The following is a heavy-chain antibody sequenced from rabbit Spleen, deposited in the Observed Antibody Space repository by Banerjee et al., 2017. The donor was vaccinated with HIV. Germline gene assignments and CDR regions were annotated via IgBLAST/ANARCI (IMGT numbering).Heavy chain of an antibody. V-gene: IGHV1S45*01. CDR1: GLYLSSRNW. J-gene: IGHJ4*01. CDR3: TRDAAGREDFNL. D-gene: IGHD4-2*01. Sequence: LVESGGDLVKQAASLTPPCKTSGLYLSSRNWICWVRQAPGKGLEWSACIVVANSGDAYYTNGGIGRFTTSKTTSTTVALHVPSVTAADTASYFCTRDAAGREDFNLWGPGTLVTVS. CDR2: IVVANSGDA.